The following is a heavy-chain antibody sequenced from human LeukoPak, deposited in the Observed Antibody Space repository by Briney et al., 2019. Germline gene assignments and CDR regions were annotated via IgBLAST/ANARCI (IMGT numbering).Heavy chain of an antibody. CDR3: ARGGIAVAGTRGWFDP. J-gene: IGHJ5*02. CDR2: INHSGST. V-gene: IGHV4-34*01. D-gene: IGHD6-19*01. CDR1: GGSFSGYY. Sequence: SETLSLTCAVYGGSFSGYYWSWIRQPPGKGLEWIGEINHSGSTNYNPSLKSRVTISVDTSKNQFSLKLSSVTAADTAVYYCARGGIAVAGTRGWFDPWGQGPLVTVSS.